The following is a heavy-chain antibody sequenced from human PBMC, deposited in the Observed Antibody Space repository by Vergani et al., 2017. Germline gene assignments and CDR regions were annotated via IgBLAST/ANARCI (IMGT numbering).Heavy chain of an antibody. CDR1: GGSISSYY. V-gene: IGHV4-59*01. D-gene: IGHD3-16*01. Sequence: QVQLQESGPGLVKPSETLSLTCTVSGGSISSYYWSWIRQAPGKGLEWIGYIYYSGRTNHNPSLKSRVSISVDTSKNQFSLELSSVTAADAAVYYCARGGYDYVWGSYVYWGQGTLVAVSS. CDR3: ARGGYDYVWGSYVY. CDR2: IYYSGRT. J-gene: IGHJ4*02.